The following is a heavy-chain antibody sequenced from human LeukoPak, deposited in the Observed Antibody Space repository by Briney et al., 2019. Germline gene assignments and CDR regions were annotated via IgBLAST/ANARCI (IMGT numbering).Heavy chain of an antibody. Sequence: GGSLRLSCAASGLTFDDYAMHWVRQAPGKGLEWVSGISWNSGSIGYADSVKGRFTISRDNAKNSLYLQMNSLRAEDTALYYCAKDRDRFLEWLALDYWGQGTLVTVSS. CDR3: AKDRDRFLEWLALDY. CDR1: GLTFDDYA. D-gene: IGHD3-3*01. J-gene: IGHJ4*02. V-gene: IGHV3-9*01. CDR2: ISWNSGSI.